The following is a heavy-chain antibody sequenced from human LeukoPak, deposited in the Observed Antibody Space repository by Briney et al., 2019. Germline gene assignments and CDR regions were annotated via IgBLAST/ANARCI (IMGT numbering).Heavy chain of an antibody. CDR1: GYTFTSYG. V-gene: IGHV1-18*04. J-gene: IGHJ4*02. Sequence: ASVKVSCKASGYTFTSYGISWVRQAPGQGLEWMGWISAYNGNTNYAQKLQGRVTMTTDTSTSTAYMELRSLRPEDTAVYFCARGFQYCGGDCFDYWGQGTLVTVSS. CDR2: ISAYNGNT. CDR3: ARGFQYCGGDCFDY. D-gene: IGHD2-21*02.